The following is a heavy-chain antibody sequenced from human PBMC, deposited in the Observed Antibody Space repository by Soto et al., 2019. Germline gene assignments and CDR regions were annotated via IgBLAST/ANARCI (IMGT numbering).Heavy chain of an antibody. Sequence: QVQLVESGGGVVQPGRSLRLSCVGTGFSFSSYSMHWVRQAPGKGLEWVAVVSFDGNNKYYANSVKDRFTVSRDNSKNTMYVQMSSLKPEDTGVYYCARDRRFGNGYSLGFDYWGQGTLVTVSS. V-gene: IGHV3-30-3*01. CDR1: GFSFSSYS. D-gene: IGHD5-18*01. CDR2: VSFDGNNK. J-gene: IGHJ4*02. CDR3: ARDRRFGNGYSLGFDY.